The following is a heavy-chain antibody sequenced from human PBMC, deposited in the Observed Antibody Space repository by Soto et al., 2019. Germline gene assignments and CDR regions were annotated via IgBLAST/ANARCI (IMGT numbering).Heavy chain of an antibody. D-gene: IGHD1-7*01. CDR2: ISSSGSFK. V-gene: IGHV3-21*01. Sequence: GSLRLCCSTSGFSFSSDSMGWVRQAPGKGLEWVSSISSSGSFKNYADSVKGRFTISRDNAKNSLYLQMSGLKDEDTAVYYCARDPPTGTTLDWADSWGQGTLVTVSS. CDR1: GFSFSSDS. CDR3: ARDPPTGTTLDWADS. J-gene: IGHJ4*02.